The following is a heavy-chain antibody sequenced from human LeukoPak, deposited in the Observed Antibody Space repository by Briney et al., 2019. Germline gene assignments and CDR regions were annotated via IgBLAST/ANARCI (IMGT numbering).Heavy chain of an antibody. D-gene: IGHD1-26*01. Sequence: KPSETLSLTCTVSGGPVNSGSYYWNWIRQPPGKGLEWIGYIYYSGSTNYNPSLKSRVTISVDTSKNQFSLKLSSVTAADTAVYYCARAAYSGSYHSDYWGQGTLVTVSS. CDR3: ARAAYSGSYHSDY. CDR1: GGPVNSGSYY. CDR2: IYYSGST. V-gene: IGHV4-61*01. J-gene: IGHJ4*02.